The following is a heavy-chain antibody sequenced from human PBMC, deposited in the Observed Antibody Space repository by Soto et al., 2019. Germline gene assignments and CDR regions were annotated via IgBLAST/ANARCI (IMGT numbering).Heavy chain of an antibody. CDR1: GFTFRSYA. D-gene: IGHD3-3*01. Sequence: GSLRLSCAASGFTFRSYAMHWVRQAPGKGLEWVSTISGCDGKTFYADSVKGRFSISRDTSQNTLYLQMNSLRADDTAIYYCARWSYLDYWGQGTRVTVSS. J-gene: IGHJ4*02. CDR2: ISGCDGKT. CDR3: ARWSYLDY. V-gene: IGHV3-23*01.